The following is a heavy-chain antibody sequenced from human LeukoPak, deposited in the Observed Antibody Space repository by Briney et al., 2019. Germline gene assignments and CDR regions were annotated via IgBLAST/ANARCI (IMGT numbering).Heavy chain of an antibody. Sequence: ASVKVSCKASGYTFTSYHMHWVRQAPGQGLEWMGIINPSGGSTSYAQKFQGRVTMTRDTSTSTVYMELSSLRSEDTAVYYCARGAFAREWLVRNGYDYWGQGTLVTVSS. V-gene: IGHV1-46*01. CDR2: INPSGGST. J-gene: IGHJ4*02. CDR3: ARGAFAREWLVRNGYDY. CDR1: GYTFTSYH. D-gene: IGHD6-19*01.